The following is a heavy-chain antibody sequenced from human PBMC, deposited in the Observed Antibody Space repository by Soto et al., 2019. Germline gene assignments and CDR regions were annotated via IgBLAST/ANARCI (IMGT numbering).Heavy chain of an antibody. Sequence: SVKVSCQASGGTFSSYAISWVRQAPGQGLEWMGGIIPIFGTANYAQKFQGRVTITADESTSTAYMELSSLRSEDTAVYYCARGLIVVVPAAMGSSGPRDYYYYGMDVWGQGTTVTVSS. V-gene: IGHV1-69*13. CDR2: IIPIFGTA. D-gene: IGHD2-2*01. CDR3: ARGLIVVVPAAMGSSGPRDYYYYGMDV. CDR1: GGTFSSYA. J-gene: IGHJ6*02.